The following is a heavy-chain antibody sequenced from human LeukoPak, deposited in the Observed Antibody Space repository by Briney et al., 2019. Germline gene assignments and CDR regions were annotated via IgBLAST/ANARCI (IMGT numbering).Heavy chain of an antibody. Sequence: ASVKASCKASGYTFTGYYMHWVRQAPGQGLEWMGWINPNSGGTNYAQKFQGRVTMTRDTSISTAYMEVSRLRSDDTAVYYCARGGRWLQARPRDAFDIWGQGTMVTVSS. D-gene: IGHD5-24*01. CDR3: ARGGRWLQARPRDAFDI. CDR1: GYTFTGYY. V-gene: IGHV1-2*02. CDR2: INPNSGGT. J-gene: IGHJ3*02.